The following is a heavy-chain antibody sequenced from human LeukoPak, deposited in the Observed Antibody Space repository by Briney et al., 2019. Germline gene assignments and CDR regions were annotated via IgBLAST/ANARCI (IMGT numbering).Heavy chain of an antibody. CDR3: ARGDYYYDSSQYFDY. CDR2: INHSGST. D-gene: IGHD3-22*01. V-gene: IGHV4-34*01. CDR1: GGSFSGYY. Sequence: SETLSLTCAVYGGSFSGYYWSWIRQPPGKGLEWIGEINHSGSTNYNPSLKSRVTISVDTSKNQFSPKLSSVTAADTAVYYCARGDYYYDSSQYFDYWGQGTLVTVSS. J-gene: IGHJ4*02.